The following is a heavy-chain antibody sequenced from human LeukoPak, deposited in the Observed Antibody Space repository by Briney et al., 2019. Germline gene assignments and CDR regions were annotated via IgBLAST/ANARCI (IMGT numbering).Heavy chain of an antibody. D-gene: IGHD2-15*01. CDR3: AREFCSGGSCIYYYYGMDV. CDR2: MNPNSGNT. CDR1: GYTFTSYD. J-gene: IGHJ6*02. Sequence: ASVKVSCTASGYTFTSYDINWVRQATGQGLEWMGWMNPNSGNTGYAQKFQGRVTMTRNTSISTAYMELSSLRSEDTAVYYCAREFCSGGSCIYYYYGMDVWGQGTTVTVSS. V-gene: IGHV1-8*01.